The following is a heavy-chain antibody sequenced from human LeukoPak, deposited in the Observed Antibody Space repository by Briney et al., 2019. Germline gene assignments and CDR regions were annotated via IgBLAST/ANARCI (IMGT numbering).Heavy chain of an antibody. J-gene: IGHJ4*02. CDR2: INHSGST. CDR3: ARAQLLWSTGGVSDY. CDR1: GGSFSGYY. Sequence: PSETLSLTCAVYGGSFSGYYWSWIRQPPGKGLEWIGEINHSGSTNYNPSLKSRVTISVGTSKNQFSLKLSSVTAADTAVYYCARAQLLWSTGGVSDYWGQGTLVTVSS. V-gene: IGHV4-34*01. D-gene: IGHD3-10*01.